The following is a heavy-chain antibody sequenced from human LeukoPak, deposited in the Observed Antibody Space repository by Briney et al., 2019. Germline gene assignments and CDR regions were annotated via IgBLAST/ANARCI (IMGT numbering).Heavy chain of an antibody. CDR2: ISGSGGST. CDR3: AKGGIKDYYYMDV. J-gene: IGHJ6*03. CDR1: GFTFSSYA. Sequence: GGSLRLSCAASGFTFSSYAMSWVRQAPGKGLEWVSAISGSGGSTYYADSVKGRFTISRENSKNTLYLQMNSLRAEDTAVYYCAKGGIKDYYYMDVWGKGTTVTVSS. D-gene: IGHD3-10*01. V-gene: IGHV3-23*01.